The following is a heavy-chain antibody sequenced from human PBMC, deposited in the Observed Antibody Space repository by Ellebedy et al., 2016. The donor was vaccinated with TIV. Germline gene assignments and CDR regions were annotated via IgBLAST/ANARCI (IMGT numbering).Heavy chain of an antibody. D-gene: IGHD1-26*01. CDR1: GGTFRSYA. CDR2: IIPIFGTA. Sequence: SVKVSCXASGGTFRSYAISWVRQAPGQGLEWMGGIIPIFGTANYAQKFQGRVTITADESTSTAYMELSSLRSEDTAVYYCARGGPTLFIGHWYFDLWGRGTLVTVSS. CDR3: ARGGPTLFIGHWYFDL. V-gene: IGHV1-69*13. J-gene: IGHJ2*01.